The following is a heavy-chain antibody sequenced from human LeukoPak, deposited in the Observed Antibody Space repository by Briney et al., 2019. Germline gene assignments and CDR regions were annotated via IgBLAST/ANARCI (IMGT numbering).Heavy chain of an antibody. D-gene: IGHD2-21*02. J-gene: IGHJ4*02. Sequence: SETLSLTCAVYGGSFSGYYWSWIRQPPGKGLEWIGEINHSGSTNYNPSLKSRVTISVDTSKNQFSLKLSSVTAADTAVYYCARAPCGGDCYVDYWGQGTLVTVSS. V-gene: IGHV4-34*01. CDR2: INHSGST. CDR3: ARAPCGGDCYVDY. CDR1: GGSFSGYY.